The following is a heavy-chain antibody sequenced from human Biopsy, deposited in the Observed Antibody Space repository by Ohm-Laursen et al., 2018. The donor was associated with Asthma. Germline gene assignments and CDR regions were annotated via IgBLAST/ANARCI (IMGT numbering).Heavy chain of an antibody. CDR2: ISSSGAST. V-gene: IGHV3-23*01. D-gene: IGHD1-26*01. J-gene: IGHJ4*02. CDR3: AKGGTYTTDRYAY. CDR1: GFTFGDYW. Sequence: SLRLSCTASGFTFGDYWMSWVRQAPGKGLEWVSSISSSGASTYYADSVKGRFTISRDNSKNTLYLQMSSLRADDTAVYYCAKGGTYTTDRYAYWGQGSLVTVSS.